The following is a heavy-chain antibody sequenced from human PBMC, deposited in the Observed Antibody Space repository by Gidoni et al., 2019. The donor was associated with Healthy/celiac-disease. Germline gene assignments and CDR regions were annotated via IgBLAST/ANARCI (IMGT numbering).Heavy chain of an antibody. Sequence: QVQLQQWGAGLLKPSETLSLTCAVYGGSFSGYYWSWIRQPPGKGLEWIGEINHSGSTNYNPSLKSRVTISVDTSKNQFSLKLSSVTAADTAVYYCARGRNSYYYGSERFDYWGQGTLVTVSS. V-gene: IGHV4-34*01. CDR1: GGSFSGYY. J-gene: IGHJ4*02. CDR2: INHSGST. D-gene: IGHD3-10*01. CDR3: ARGRNSYYYGSERFDY.